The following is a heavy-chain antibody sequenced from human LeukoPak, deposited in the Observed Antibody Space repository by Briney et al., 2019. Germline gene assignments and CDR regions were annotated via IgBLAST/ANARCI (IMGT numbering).Heavy chain of an antibody. J-gene: IGHJ3*02. Sequence: GGSLRLSCTASGFTFGDYAMSWVRQAPGKGLEWVGFIRSKAYGGTTEYAASVKGRFTISRDDSKSIAYLQMNSLKTEDTAVYYCARDPYCSGGSCYSEGDAFDIWGQGTMVTVSS. V-gene: IGHV3-49*04. CDR2: IRSKAYGGTT. CDR1: GFTFGDYA. CDR3: ARDPYCSGGSCYSEGDAFDI. D-gene: IGHD2-15*01.